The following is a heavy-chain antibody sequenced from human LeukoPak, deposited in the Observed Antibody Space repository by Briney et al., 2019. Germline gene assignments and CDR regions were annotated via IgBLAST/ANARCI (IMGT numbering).Heavy chain of an antibody. J-gene: IGHJ4*02. CDR1: GFTFSSYA. D-gene: IGHD4-17*01. CDR2: ISCDGSNK. Sequence: GRSLRLSCAASGFTFSSYAMHWVRQAPGKGLEWVAVISCDGSNKYYADSVKGRFTISRDNSKNTLYLQMNSLRAEDTAVYYCARDKGGLYGDYDWGQGTLVTVSS. V-gene: IGHV3-30-3*01. CDR3: ARDKGGLYGDYD.